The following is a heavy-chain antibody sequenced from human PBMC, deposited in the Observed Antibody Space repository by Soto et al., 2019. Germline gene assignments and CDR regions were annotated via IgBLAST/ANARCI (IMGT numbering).Heavy chain of an antibody. CDR3: ARGFMIRRNYYYYGMDV. V-gene: IGHV5-10-1*01. D-gene: IGHD3-16*01. J-gene: IGHJ6*02. CDR2: IDPSDSYT. CDR1: GYSFTSYW. Sequence: LGESLKISCKGSGYSFTSYWISWVRQMPGKGLEWMGRIDPSDSYTNYSPSFQGHVTISADKSISTAYLQWSSLKASDTAMYYCARGFMIRRNYYYYGMDVWRQGTTVTVSS.